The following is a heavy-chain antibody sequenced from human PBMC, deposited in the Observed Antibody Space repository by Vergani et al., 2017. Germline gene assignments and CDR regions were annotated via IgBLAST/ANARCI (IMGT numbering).Heavy chain of an antibody. CDR1: GFSIDNGYY. V-gene: IGHV4-38-2*02. CDR2: VYTSGMT. Sequence: QVQLQESGPGLVKPSETLSLTCAVSGFSIDNGYYWDWIRQPPGKGLEWIGRVYTSGMTNYKPSLKSRVTILVDRSKSQLSLKLTSVTAGDTAVYFCARELSYYYGSGSDDYNPYYYEGMDVWGPGTTVTVSS. CDR3: ARELSYYYGSGSDDYNPYYYEGMDV. J-gene: IGHJ6*02. D-gene: IGHD3-10*01.